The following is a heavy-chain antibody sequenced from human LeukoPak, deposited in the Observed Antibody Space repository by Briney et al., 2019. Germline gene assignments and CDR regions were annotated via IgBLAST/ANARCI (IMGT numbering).Heavy chain of an antibody. CDR2: IYYSGST. D-gene: IGHD3-3*01. CDR3: ARVRDDFWSGYDNNWFDP. V-gene: IGHV4-59*01. CDR1: GGSISSYY. Sequence: ASETLSLTCTVSGGSISSYYWSWIRQPPGKGLEWIGYIYYSGSTNYNPSLKSRVTISVDTSKNQFSLKLSSVTAADTAVYYCARVRDDFWSGYDNNWFDPWGQGTLVTVSS. J-gene: IGHJ5*02.